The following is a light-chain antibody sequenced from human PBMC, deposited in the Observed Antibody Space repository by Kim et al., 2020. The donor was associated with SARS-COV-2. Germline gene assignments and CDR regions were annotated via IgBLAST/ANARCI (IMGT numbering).Light chain of an antibody. CDR1: QGISNF. CDR3: QRCISAPCT. J-gene: IGKJ1*01. CDR2: DAS. V-gene: IGKV1-27*01. Sequence: DIQMTQSPSSLSASVGDRVTITCRSSQGISNFLAWYQQKPGKVPKLLIYDASVLQSGVPSRFSGSGSGTDFTLTISSLQPEDVATYYCQRCISAPCTFGQGTKVDIK.